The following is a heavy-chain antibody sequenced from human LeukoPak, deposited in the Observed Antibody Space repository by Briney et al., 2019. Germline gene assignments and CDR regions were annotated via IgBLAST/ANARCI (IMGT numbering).Heavy chain of an antibody. D-gene: IGHD6-19*01. CDR3: ATAWSGWYEVYFQH. Sequence: GASVKVSCKASGYTFTSYGISWVRQAPGQGPEWMGWISPYNGDTNYAQRLQGRVTMTTDTSTSTAYMELRSLRSDDTAVYYCATAWSGWYEVYFQHWGQGTLVTVSS. CDR2: ISPYNGDT. CDR1: GYTFTSYG. J-gene: IGHJ1*01. V-gene: IGHV1-18*04.